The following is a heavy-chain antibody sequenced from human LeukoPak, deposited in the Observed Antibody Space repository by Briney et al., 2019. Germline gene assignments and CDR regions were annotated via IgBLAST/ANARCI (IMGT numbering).Heavy chain of an antibody. J-gene: IGHJ4*02. D-gene: IGHD3-10*01. CDR1: GITLSNYG. Sequence: GGSLRLSCVVSGITLSNYGMSWVRQAPGKGLEWVSGISERGGSTNYADSVKGRFIISRDTSKNTVYLQMNSLRVEDTAVYYCARGGAMVRGVSPLDYWGQGSLVAVSS. CDR2: ISERGGST. CDR3: ARGGAMVRGVSPLDY. V-gene: IGHV3-23*01.